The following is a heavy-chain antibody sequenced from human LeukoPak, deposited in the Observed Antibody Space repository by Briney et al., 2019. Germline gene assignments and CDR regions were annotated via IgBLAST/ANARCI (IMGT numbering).Heavy chain of an antibody. CDR2: IYYSGST. CDR1: GGSISSGGYY. D-gene: IGHD3-10*01. J-gene: IGHJ4*02. V-gene: IGHV4-61*08. Sequence: SSETLSLTCTVSGGSISSGGYYWSWIRQHPGKGLEWIAYIYYSGSTNYNPSLKSRVTISVDTSKNQFSLKLSSVTAADTAVYYCARAESYYGSGSYSYWGQGTLVTVSS. CDR3: ARAESYYGSGSYSY.